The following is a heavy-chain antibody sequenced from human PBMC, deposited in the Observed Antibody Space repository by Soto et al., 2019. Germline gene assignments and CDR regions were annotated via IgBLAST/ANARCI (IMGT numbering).Heavy chain of an antibody. CDR1: GFTFNSYA. J-gene: IGHJ4*02. D-gene: IGHD3-10*01. V-gene: IGHV3-30-3*01. CDR2: ISYDGSNK. Sequence: QPWGSLRLSCAASGFTFNSYAIHCVRHSPFKWLEWVGVISYDGSNKYYADSVKGRFTISRDNSKNTLYLQMNSLRAEDTAVYYCARESFYGSGSYYGVFDYWGQGTLVTVSS. CDR3: ARESFYGSGSYYGVFDY.